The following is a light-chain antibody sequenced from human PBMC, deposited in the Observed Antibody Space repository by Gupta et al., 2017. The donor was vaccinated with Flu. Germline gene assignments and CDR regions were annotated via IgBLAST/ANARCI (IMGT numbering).Light chain of an antibody. CDR3: SSYKNTNTLVV. J-gene: IGLJ2*01. CDR2: EVS. CDR1: SGDVGGYND. V-gene: IGLV2-14*01. Sequence: TISCTGSSGDVGGYNDVYWYQQHTGKAPKLIIVEVSNRTAGVSSRFSGSKSGNTAAVTIAGLQAEEEADYYWSSYKNTNTLVVLGGGTKLTVL.